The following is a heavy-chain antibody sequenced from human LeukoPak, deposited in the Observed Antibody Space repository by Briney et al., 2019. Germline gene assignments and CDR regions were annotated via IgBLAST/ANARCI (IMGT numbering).Heavy chain of an antibody. V-gene: IGHV3-74*01. CDR3: VSFYETY. Sequence: GGSLRLSCAASGFTFRTYWMHWVRHAPGKGLVWVSHINGDGSWTSYADSVKGRFTISKDNAKNTVYLQMNNLRAEDTAVYYCVSFYETYWGRGTLVTVSS. J-gene: IGHJ4*02. CDR1: GFTFRTYW. CDR2: INGDGSWT. D-gene: IGHD2-2*01.